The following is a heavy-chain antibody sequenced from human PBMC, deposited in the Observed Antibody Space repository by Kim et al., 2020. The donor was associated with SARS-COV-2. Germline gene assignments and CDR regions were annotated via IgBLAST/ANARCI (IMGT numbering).Heavy chain of an antibody. CDR1: GFTFSSYA. J-gene: IGHJ4*02. CDR2: ISYDGSNK. D-gene: IGHD3-9*01. CDR3: ARGRILTGCNFDY. Sequence: GGSLRLSCAASGFTFSSYAMHWVRQAPGKGLEWVAVISYDGSNKYYADSVKGRFTISRDNSKNTLYLQMNSLRAEDTAVYYCARGRILTGCNFDYWGQGTLVTVSS. V-gene: IGHV3-30*04.